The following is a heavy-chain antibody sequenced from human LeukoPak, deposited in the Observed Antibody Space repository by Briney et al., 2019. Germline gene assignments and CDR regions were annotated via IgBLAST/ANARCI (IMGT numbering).Heavy chain of an antibody. Sequence: GGSLRLSCAASGFTFSSYPMNWVPQAPGKGLEWVSAIGGSGDSTYYTDSVKGRFTISRDNSKNTLYLQMNSLRVDDTAVYYCASRLQTTWVMDVWGQGTTVTVSS. V-gene: IGHV3-23*01. CDR1: GFTFSSYP. CDR2: IGGSGDST. D-gene: IGHD4-17*01. J-gene: IGHJ6*02. CDR3: ASRLQTTWVMDV.